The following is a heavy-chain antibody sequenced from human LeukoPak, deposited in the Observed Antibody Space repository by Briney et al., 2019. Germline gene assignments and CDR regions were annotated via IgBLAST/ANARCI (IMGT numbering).Heavy chain of an antibody. V-gene: IGHV3-53*01. CDR2: IYRDGST. CDR3: ARTNPVYGDYDY. D-gene: IGHD4-17*01. Sequence: GWSLRLSCAVSALTVTDNYMSWVRRAPGKGLGGVSVIYRDGSTYHADSVEGRFTISRDNYKNTLFLQMNTLRADDTAVYHCARTNPVYGDYDYWGQGTLVTVSS. CDR1: ALTVTDNY. J-gene: IGHJ4*02.